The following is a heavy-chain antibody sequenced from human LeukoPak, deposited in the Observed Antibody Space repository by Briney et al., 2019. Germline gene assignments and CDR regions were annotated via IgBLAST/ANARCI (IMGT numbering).Heavy chain of an antibody. J-gene: IGHJ4*02. CDR1: GGSIGSSSYY. Sequence: SETLSLTCTVSGGSIGSSSYYWGWIRQPPGKGLEWIGSIYYSGSTSYNPSLKSRVTISEDMSKNQFSLRLRSVTAADTAVYHCARGQVGATLDFWGQGT. D-gene: IGHD1-26*01. CDR3: ARGQVGATLDF. V-gene: IGHV4-39*01. CDR2: IYYSGST.